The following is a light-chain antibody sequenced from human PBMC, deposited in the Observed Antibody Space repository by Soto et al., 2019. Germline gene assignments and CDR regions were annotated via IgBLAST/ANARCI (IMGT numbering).Light chain of an antibody. V-gene: IGKV3-15*01. Sequence: EILMTQSPATLSVSPGERATLSCRATQSVSSNLAWYQQKPGQAPRLLIYGASDRAAGIPARFSGSGSGAEFTITISSLQSEDFEVYYCQKYNTWPRTFGQGTTV. J-gene: IGKJ1*01. CDR3: QKYNTWPRT. CDR1: QSVSSN. CDR2: GAS.